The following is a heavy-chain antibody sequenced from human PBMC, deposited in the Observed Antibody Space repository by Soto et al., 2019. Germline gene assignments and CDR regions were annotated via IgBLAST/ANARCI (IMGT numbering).Heavy chain of an antibody. CDR3: ARGQIVVVITSHFDY. CDR2: INPSGGST. CDR1: GYTFTSYY. V-gene: IGHV1-46*01. Sequence: QVQLVQSGAEVKKPGASVKVSCKASGYTFTSYYMHWVRQAPGQGLEWMGIINPSGGSTSYAQKFQGRVTMTMDTSTSTVFMELSSLRSEDTAVYYCARGQIVVVITSHFDYWGQGTLVTVSS. J-gene: IGHJ4*02. D-gene: IGHD3-22*01.